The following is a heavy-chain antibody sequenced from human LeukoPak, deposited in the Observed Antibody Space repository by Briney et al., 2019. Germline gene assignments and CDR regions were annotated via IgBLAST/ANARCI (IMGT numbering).Heavy chain of an antibody. CDR1: GFTFSSYW. Sequence: PGGSLRLSCAASGFTFSSYWMTWVRQAPGKGLEWVANIKQDGSEKYYVDSVKGRFTISRDSAKNSLYLQMNSLRAEDTAVYFCARGGVDYYGSGTYYLMYYFDYWGQGALVTVSS. CDR3: ARGGVDYYGSGTYYLMYYFDY. V-gene: IGHV3-7*03. J-gene: IGHJ4*02. CDR2: IKQDGSEK. D-gene: IGHD3-10*01.